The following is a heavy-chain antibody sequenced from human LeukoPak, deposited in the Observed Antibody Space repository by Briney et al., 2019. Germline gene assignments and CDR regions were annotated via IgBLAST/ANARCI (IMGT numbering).Heavy chain of an antibody. CDR3: ARDGPVSYFDY. CDR1: GGSISGGYY. CDR2: IQSSGST. Sequence: PSETLSLTCTVSGGSISGGYYWSWIRQPAGKGLEWIGRIQSSGSTNYNPSLKSRVTMSVDTSKNEFSLKLSSVTAADTAVYYCARDGPVSYFDYWGQRTLVTVSS. V-gene: IGHV4-4*07. J-gene: IGHJ4*02.